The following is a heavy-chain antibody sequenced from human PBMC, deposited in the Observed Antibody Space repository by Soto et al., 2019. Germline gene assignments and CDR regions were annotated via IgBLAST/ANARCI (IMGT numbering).Heavy chain of an antibody. V-gene: IGHV3-23*01. CDR1: GFTFSSYA. D-gene: IGHD3-3*01. Sequence: GGSLRLSCAASGFTFSSYAMSWVRQAPGKGLEWVSAISGSGGSTYYADSVKGRFTISRDNSKNTLYLQMNSLRAEDTAVYYCAKHPLLEWLLPTSYLYYYGMDVWGQGTTVTVSS. CDR3: AKHPLLEWLLPTSYLYYYGMDV. J-gene: IGHJ6*02. CDR2: ISGSGGST.